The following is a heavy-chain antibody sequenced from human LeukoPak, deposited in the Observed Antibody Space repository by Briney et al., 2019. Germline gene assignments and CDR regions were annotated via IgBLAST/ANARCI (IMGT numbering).Heavy chain of an antibody. CDR2: IYHSGST. V-gene: IGHV4-39*07. CDR1: GGSISSSSYY. D-gene: IGHD5-18*01. Sequence: SETLSLTCTVSGGSISSSSYYWGWIRQPPGKGLEWIGAIYHSGSTFYNPSLKSRVTISVDTSKNQFSLKLASVTAADTAVYYCARDLKRDTAMDNWFDPWGQGTLVTVSS. CDR3: ARDLKRDTAMDNWFDP. J-gene: IGHJ5*02.